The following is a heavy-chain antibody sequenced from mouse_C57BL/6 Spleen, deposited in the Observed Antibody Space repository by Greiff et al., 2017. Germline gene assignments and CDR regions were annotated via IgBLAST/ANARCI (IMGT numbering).Heavy chain of an antibody. Sequence: VQLQQSGPELVKPGASVKISCKASGYSFTDYNMNWVQPSNGKSLEWIGVINPNYGTTSYNQKFKGKATFTVDQSSSTAYMQLNSLTSEDSAVYYCARDDYYGSSHWYFDVWGTGTTVTVSS. CDR2: INPNYGTT. V-gene: IGHV1-39*01. J-gene: IGHJ1*03. CDR3: ARDDYYGSSHWYFDV. CDR1: GYSFTDYN. D-gene: IGHD1-1*01.